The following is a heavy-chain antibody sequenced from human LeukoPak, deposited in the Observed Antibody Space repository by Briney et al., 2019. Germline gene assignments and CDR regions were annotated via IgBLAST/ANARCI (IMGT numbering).Heavy chain of an antibody. Sequence: ASVKVSCKAAGYTFTSYDINWVRQAPGQGLEWMGWMNPTSGNTCYAQKFQGRVTMTRDASIATAYMELSSLTSEDTALYYCTRMRGYSYGYWYLDLWGRGTPVTVPS. CDR3: TRMRGYSYGYWYLDL. D-gene: IGHD5-18*01. J-gene: IGHJ2*01. CDR2: MNPTSGNT. V-gene: IGHV1-8*01. CDR1: GYTFTSYD.